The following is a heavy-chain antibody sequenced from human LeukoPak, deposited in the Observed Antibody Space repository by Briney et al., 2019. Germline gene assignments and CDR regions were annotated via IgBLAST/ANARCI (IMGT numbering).Heavy chain of an antibody. J-gene: IGHJ4*02. CDR1: GFTFSSFS. CDR3: VRGGYSSNWPHDY. V-gene: IGHV3-64D*06. Sequence: GGSLRLSCSASGFTFSSFSMHWGRQAPGQGLEYVSTITSNGGSAYYADSMKGRFTISRDNSRNTLFLQMSSLRAEDTAVFYCVRGGYSSNWPHDYWGQGTLVTVSS. D-gene: IGHD6-13*01. CDR2: ITSNGGSA.